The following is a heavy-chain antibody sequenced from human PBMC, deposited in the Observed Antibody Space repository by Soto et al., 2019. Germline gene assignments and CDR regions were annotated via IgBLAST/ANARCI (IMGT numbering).Heavy chain of an antibody. CDR1: AGSICSGGYY. CDR2: IYYSKST. Sequence: QVQLQESGPGLVKPSQTLSLTCTVSAGSICSGGYYWSWLRQHRGKGLERIGYIYYSKSTYHNPSLKSRVTISRDTSKIQLSLEQISVTAADTAGDYCARSVFPWGQGTLVTGSS. CDR3: ARSVFP. V-gene: IGHV4-31*03. J-gene: IGHJ5*02.